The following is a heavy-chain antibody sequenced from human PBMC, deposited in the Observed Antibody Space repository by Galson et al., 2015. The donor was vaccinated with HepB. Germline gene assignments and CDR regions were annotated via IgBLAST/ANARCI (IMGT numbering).Heavy chain of an antibody. V-gene: IGHV3-7*03. CDR2: IKQDGSEK. CDR1: GFTFSSYW. Sequence: SLRLSCAASGFTFSSYWMSWVRQAPGKGLEWVANIKQDGSEKYYVDSVKGRFTISRDNAKNSLYLQMNSLRAEDTAVYYCARDTRVAVAGPLYYYYYGMDVWGQGTTVTVSS. D-gene: IGHD6-19*01. CDR3: ARDTRVAVAGPLYYYYYGMDV. J-gene: IGHJ6*02.